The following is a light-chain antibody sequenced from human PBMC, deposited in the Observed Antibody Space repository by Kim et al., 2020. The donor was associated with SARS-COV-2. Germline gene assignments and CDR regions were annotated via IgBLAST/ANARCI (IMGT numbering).Light chain of an antibody. CDR2: SAS. V-gene: IGKV1-17*01. CDR1: QGIRND. CDR3: LQHNSYPYT. J-gene: IGKJ2*01. Sequence: SASVGDRVTITCRESQGIRNDLGLYQQKPGKAPKRLIYSASSLQSGVPSRFSGSGSGTEFTLTISSLQPEDFATYYCLQHNSYPYTFGQGTKLEI.